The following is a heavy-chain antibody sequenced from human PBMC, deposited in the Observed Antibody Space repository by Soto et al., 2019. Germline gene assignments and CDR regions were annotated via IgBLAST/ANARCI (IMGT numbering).Heavy chain of an antibody. CDR1: GLTFRSYW. J-gene: IGHJ3*02. D-gene: IGHD3-22*01. CDR2: ISSTTNYK. V-gene: IGHV3-21*01. CDR3: ARAPFYYDSSGYYYKPQGAAFDI. Sequence: PGGSLRLSCAASGLTFRSYWMHWVRQAPGKGLEWVSSISSTTNYKYYADSVKGRFTISRDNAKNSLYLQMNSLRAEDTAVYYYARAPFYYDSSGYYYKPQGAAFDIWGKGKMVTVSS.